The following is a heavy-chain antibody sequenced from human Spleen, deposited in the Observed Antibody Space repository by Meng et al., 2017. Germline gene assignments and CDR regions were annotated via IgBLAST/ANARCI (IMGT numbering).Heavy chain of an antibody. CDR3: ARDLWELRYKAPLDP. J-gene: IGHJ5*02. D-gene: IGHD3-16*01. V-gene: IGHV4-34*01. CDR1: GWSFSDYY. CDR2: VYYSGIT. Sequence: QLHLRQWGAGLLKPSNTPSLTFVVSGWSFSDYYWNWIRQPPGKGLEWIGSVYYSGITYYNPSLESRVTISVDTSKNQFSLKLSSVTAADTAVYYCARDLWELRYKAPLDPWGQGILVTASS.